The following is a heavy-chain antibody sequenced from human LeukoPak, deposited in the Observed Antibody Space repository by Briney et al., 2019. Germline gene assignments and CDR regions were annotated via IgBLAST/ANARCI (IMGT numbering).Heavy chain of an antibody. CDR2: IKQDGSEK. CDR1: GFTFSTYW. D-gene: IGHD6-13*01. CDR3: AREWIAAGFDP. J-gene: IGHJ5*02. Sequence: PGGSLRLSCAASGFTFSTYWMSWVRQAPGKGLEWVANIKQDGSEKYYVDPVKGRFTISRDNAKNSLYLQMNSLRAEDTAVYYCAREWIAAGFDPWGQGTLVTVSS. V-gene: IGHV3-7*03.